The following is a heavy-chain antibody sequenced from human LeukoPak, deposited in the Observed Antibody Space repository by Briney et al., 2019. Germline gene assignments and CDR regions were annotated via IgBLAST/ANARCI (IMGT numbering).Heavy chain of an antibody. Sequence: GGTLRLSCAASGFTFSSYGMSWVRQAPGKGLEWVSSISGSGYSTYYADSVKGRFTISRDNSKNTLYLQMNSLRAEDTAVYYCAKDPDCSGGSCKPHDYWGQGTLVTVSS. CDR3: AKDPDCSGGSCKPHDY. J-gene: IGHJ4*02. CDR1: GFTFSSYG. V-gene: IGHV3-23*01. D-gene: IGHD2-15*01. CDR2: ISGSGYST.